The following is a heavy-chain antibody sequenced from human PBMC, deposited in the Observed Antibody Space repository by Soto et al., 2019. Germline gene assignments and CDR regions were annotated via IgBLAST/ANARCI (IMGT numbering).Heavy chain of an antibody. CDR2: IYYSGST. J-gene: IGHJ4*02. CDR3: ARQNISQYYPALDY. CDR1: GGSISSYY. D-gene: IGHD3-10*01. Sequence: SETLSLTCTVSGGSISSYYWSWIRQPPGKGLEWIGYIYYSGSTNYNPSLKSRVTISVDTSKNQFSLKLSSVTAADTAVYYCARQNISQYYPALDYWGQGTLVTVSS. V-gene: IGHV4-59*08.